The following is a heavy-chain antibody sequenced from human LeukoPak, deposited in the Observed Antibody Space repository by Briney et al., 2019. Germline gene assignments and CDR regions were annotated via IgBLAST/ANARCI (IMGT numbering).Heavy chain of an antibody. CDR3: ARVDKHCSGEICYSGWFDP. Sequence: PSETLSLTCAVYGGSFSGYYWSWIRQPPGKGLEWIGEINHSGSTNYNPSLKSRVTISVDTSKNQFSLKLSSVAAADTAVYFCARVDKHCSGEICYSGWFDPWGQGTLVTVSS. J-gene: IGHJ5*02. V-gene: IGHV4-34*01. D-gene: IGHD2-15*01. CDR1: GGSFSGYY. CDR2: INHSGST.